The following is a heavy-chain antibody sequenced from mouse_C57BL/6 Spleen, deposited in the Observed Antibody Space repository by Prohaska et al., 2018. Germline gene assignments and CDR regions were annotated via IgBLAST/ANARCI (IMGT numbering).Heavy chain of an antibody. V-gene: IGHV2-6-2*01. CDR2: IWSDGST. D-gene: IGHD2-1*01. CDR3: ARHYGNYWYFDV. CDR1: GFSLTSYG. J-gene: IGHJ1*03. Sequence: LVAPSQSLSITCTVSGFSLTSYGVHWVRQPPGTGLEWLVVIWSDGSTTYNSALKSRLSISKDNSKSQVFLKMNSLQTDDTAMYYCARHYGNYWYFDVWGTGTTVTVSS.